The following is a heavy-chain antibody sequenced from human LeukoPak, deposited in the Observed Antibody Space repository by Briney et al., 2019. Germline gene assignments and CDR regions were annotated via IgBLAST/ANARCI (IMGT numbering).Heavy chain of an antibody. J-gene: IGHJ4*02. D-gene: IGHD2-15*01. CDR2: MNPNSGNT. CDR1: GYTFTSYD. CDR3: ARTSPQGYCSGGSCSGSDY. Sequence: ASVKVSCKASGYTFTSYDINWVRQATGQGLECMGWMNPNSGNTGYAQKFQGRVTMTRNTSKSTAYMELSSLRSEDTAVYSCARTSPQGYCSGGSCSGSDYWGQGTLVTVSS. V-gene: IGHV1-8*01.